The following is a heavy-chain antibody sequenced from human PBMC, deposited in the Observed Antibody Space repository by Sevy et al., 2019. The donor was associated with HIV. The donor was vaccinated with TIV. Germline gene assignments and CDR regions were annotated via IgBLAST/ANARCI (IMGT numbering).Heavy chain of an antibody. Sequence: GGSLRLSCAASGFTFSSYEMNWVRQAPGKGPEWVANIKQDGSEKYYVDSVKGRFTISRDNAKNSLYLQMNSLRAEDTAVYYCARPYRTDPFYYSGSGGYYYPSYFDYWGQGTLVTVSS. D-gene: IGHD3-22*01. CDR1: GFTFSSYE. J-gene: IGHJ4*02. CDR3: ARPYRTDPFYYSGSGGYYYPSYFDY. V-gene: IGHV3-7*01. CDR2: IKQDGSEK.